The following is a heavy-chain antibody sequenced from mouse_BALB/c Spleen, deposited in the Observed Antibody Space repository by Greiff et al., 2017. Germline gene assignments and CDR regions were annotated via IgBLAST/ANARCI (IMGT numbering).Heavy chain of an antibody. J-gene: IGHJ2*01. CDR2: IDPETGGT. V-gene: IGHV1-15*01. Sequence: LQESGAELVRPGASVTLSCKASGYTFTDYEMHWVKQTPVHGLEWIGAIDPETGGTAYNQKFKGKATLTADKSSSTAYMELRSLTSEDSAVYYCTNITTAPYYFDYWGQGTTLTVSS. D-gene: IGHD1-1*01. CDR1: GYTFTDYE. CDR3: TNITTAPYYFDY.